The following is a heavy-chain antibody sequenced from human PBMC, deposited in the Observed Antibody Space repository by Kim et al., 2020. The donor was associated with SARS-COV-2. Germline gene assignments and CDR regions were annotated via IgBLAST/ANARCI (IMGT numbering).Heavy chain of an antibody. CDR2: ISQDGSGK. Sequence: GGSLRLSCVAPGFTLSNNAMHWVRQAPGKGLEWVAVISQDGSGKNYVDSVKGRFTVSRDNSKNTLYLQMNSQRLEDTGVYYCVRVHWGFDLWGQGTVVIVSS. J-gene: IGHJ3*01. D-gene: IGHD7-27*01. CDR1: GFTLSNNA. CDR3: VRVHWGFDL. V-gene: IGHV3-30*04.